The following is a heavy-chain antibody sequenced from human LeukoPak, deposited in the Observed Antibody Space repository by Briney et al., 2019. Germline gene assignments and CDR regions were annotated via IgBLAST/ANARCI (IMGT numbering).Heavy chain of an antibody. V-gene: IGHV3-21*01. J-gene: IGHJ6*02. CDR3: ARDYSTLGMDV. Sequence: GGSLRLSCAVSGFTVSSNYMSWVRQAPGKGLEWVSSISSSSSYIYYADSVKGRFTISRDNAKNSLYLQMNSLRAEDTAVYYCARDYSTLGMDVWGQGTTVTVSS. CDR2: ISSSSSYI. CDR1: GFTVSSNY. D-gene: IGHD4-11*01.